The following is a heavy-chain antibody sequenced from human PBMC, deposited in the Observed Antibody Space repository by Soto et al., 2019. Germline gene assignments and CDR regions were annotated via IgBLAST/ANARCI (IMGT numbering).Heavy chain of an antibody. J-gene: IGHJ4*02. CDR3: ANGPTDYLRPKLFDY. V-gene: IGHV3-23*01. CDR1: GFTFSSYA. D-gene: IGHD1-1*01. Sequence: GGSLRLSCAASGFTFSSYAMSWVRQAPGKGLEWVSAISGSGGSTYYADSVKGRFTISRDNSKNTLYLQMNSLRAEDTAVYYCANGPTDYLRPKLFDYWGQGTLVTVSS. CDR2: ISGSGGST.